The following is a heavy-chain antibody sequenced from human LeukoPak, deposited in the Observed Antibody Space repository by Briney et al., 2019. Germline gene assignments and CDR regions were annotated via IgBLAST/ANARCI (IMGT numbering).Heavy chain of an antibody. D-gene: IGHD1-26*01. Sequence: SETLSLTCTVSGGSISIYCWSWIRQPAGKALEWIGRIYSTGSTDYNPSLKSRVTMSVDTSKIQFSLKLSSVTAADTAVYFCAREGYGSSPRPFDYWGQGTLVTVSS. CDR2: IYSTGST. CDR3: AREGYGSSPRPFDY. CDR1: GGSISIYC. J-gene: IGHJ4*02. V-gene: IGHV4-4*07.